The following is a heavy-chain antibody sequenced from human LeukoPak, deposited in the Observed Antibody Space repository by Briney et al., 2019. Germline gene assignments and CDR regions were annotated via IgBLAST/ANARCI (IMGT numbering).Heavy chain of an antibody. CDR3: ARDEVGATPPLHYYYYYMDV. V-gene: IGHV1-2*02. CDR2: INPNSGGT. CDR1: GYTFTGYY. Sequence: ASVKVSCKASGYTFTGYYMHWVRQAPGQGLEWMGWINPNSGGTNYAQKFQGRVTMTRDTSISTAYMELSRLRSDDTAVYYCARDEVGATPPLHYYYYYMDVWGKGTTVTISS. D-gene: IGHD1-26*01. J-gene: IGHJ6*03.